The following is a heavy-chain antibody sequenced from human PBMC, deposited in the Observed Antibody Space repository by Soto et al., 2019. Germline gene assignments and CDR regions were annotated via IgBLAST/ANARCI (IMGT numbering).Heavy chain of an antibody. Sequence: QVQLQESGPGLVKPSQTLSLTCTVSGGSISSGDYYWSWIRQHPGKGLEWIGYIYYSGSTYYNPSLKSRATISVDTSKNRFPLKMSSVTAADTAVYYCARAHYYSDSSGYFPYWGQGSLVTVSS. J-gene: IGHJ4*02. CDR1: GGSISSGDYY. D-gene: IGHD3-22*01. V-gene: IGHV4-31*03. CDR3: ARAHYYSDSSGYFPY. CDR2: IYYSGST.